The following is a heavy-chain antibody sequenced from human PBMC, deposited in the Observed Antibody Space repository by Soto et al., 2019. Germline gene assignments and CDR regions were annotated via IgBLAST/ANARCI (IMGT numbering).Heavy chain of an antibody. CDR2: IIPIFGTA. CDR1: GGTFSSYA. D-gene: IGHD1-26*01. CDR3: ARDNGSPPPWFDP. V-gene: IGHV1-69*13. J-gene: IGHJ5*02. Sequence: SVKVSCKASGGTFSSYAISWVRQAPGQGLEWMGGIIPIFGTANYAQKFQGRVTITADESTSTAYMELSSLRSEDTAVYYCARDNGSPPPWFDPWGQVTLVTVSS.